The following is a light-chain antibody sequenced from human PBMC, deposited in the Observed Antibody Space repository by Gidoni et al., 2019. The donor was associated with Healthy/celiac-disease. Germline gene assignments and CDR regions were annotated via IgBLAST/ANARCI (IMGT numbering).Light chain of an antibody. J-gene: IGKJ3*01. Sequence: DIQLTQSPSFLSASVEDRVTITCRASQGISSYLAWYQQKPGKAPKLLIYAASTLQSGVPSRFSGSGSGTEFTLTISSLQPEDFATYYCQQLNSYPRTFGPXTKVDIK. V-gene: IGKV1-9*01. CDR3: QQLNSYPRT. CDR2: AAS. CDR1: QGISSY.